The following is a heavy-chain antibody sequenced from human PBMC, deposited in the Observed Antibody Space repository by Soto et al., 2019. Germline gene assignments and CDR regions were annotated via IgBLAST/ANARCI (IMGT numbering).Heavy chain of an antibody. CDR1: GFTFSSYA. CDR2: IGGSGGGT. V-gene: IGHV3-23*01. J-gene: IGHJ4*02. Sequence: EVQLLESGGGLVQPGGSLRLSCAASGFTFSSYAMCWVRQAPGMGLEWVSAIGGSGGGTYYADSVKGRFTISRDNSKNTLYLQMNSLRAEDTAVYYCARDRDRPYFDYWGQGTLVTVSS. CDR3: ARDRDRPYFDY.